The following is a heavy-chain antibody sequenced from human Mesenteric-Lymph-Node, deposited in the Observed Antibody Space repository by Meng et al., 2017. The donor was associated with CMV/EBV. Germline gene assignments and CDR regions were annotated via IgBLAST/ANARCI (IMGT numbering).Heavy chain of an antibody. Sequence: GGSLRLSCAASGFTFSSYAMNWVRQAPGKGLEWVSVIYSGGSSTYYADSVKGRFTISRDNSKNTLYLQMNSLRAEDTAVYYCAKEEGAAAAGTAIDYWGQGTLVTVSS. CDR3: AKEEGAAAAGTAIDY. J-gene: IGHJ4*02. D-gene: IGHD6-13*01. V-gene: IGHV3-23*03. CDR2: IYSGGSST. CDR1: GFTFSSYA.